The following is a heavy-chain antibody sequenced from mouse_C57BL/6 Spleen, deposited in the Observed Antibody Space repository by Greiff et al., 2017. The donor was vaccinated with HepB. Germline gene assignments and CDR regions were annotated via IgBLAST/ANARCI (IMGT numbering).Heavy chain of an antibody. V-gene: IGHV2-2*01. Sequence: VKLKESGPGLVQPSQSLSITCTVSGFSLTSYGVHWVRQSPGKGLEWLGVIWSGGSTDYNAAFISRLSISKDNSKSQVFFKMNSLQADDTAIYYCARNYDYDVNYAMDYWGQGTSVTVSS. CDR3: ARNYDYDVNYAMDY. CDR2: IWSGGST. J-gene: IGHJ4*01. CDR1: GFSLTSYG. D-gene: IGHD2-4*01.